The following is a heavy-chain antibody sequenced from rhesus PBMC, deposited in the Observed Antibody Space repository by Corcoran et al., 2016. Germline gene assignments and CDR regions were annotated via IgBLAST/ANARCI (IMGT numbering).Heavy chain of an antibody. D-gene: IGHD3-9*01. J-gene: IGHJ4*01. CDR3: AREYYEDDYGYYYPFDD. CDR1: GYSISSGYY. V-gene: IGHV4-99*02. Sequence: QVQLQESGPGLVKPSETLSLTCAVSGYSISSGYYWGWIRQPPGKGLEYIGYISGLSGSTYYNPSLKSRFSSSKCTSKNQFSLKLSSVTAADTAVYYCAREYYEDDYGYYYPFDDWGQGVLVTVSS. CDR2: ISGLSGST.